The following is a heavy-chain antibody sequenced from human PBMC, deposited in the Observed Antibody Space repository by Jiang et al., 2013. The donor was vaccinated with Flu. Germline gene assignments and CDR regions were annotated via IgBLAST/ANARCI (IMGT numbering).Heavy chain of an antibody. CDR1: GFTFSSSA. V-gene: IGHV3-23*01. CDR2: ISGSGATT. J-gene: IGHJ4*02. CDR3: AKRSDSNTFYFDF. Sequence: QLLESGGGLVQPGGPLRLSCAASGFTFSSSAMSWVRQAPGKGLEWVSSISGSGATTFYADSVKGRFTISRDNSKNTLYLQMNSLRAEDPAVYHCAKRSDSNTFYFDFWGQGTLVT. D-gene: IGHD4-11*01.